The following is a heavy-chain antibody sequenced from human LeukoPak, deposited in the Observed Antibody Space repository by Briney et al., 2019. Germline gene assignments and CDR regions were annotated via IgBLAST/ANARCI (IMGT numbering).Heavy chain of an antibody. D-gene: IGHD3-22*01. CDR3: AKASYYYDSSGYYFDY. Sequence: GGSLRLSCAASGFTFSSYAMHWVRQAPGKGLEWVSGISWNSGSIGYADSVKGRFTISRDNAKNSLYLQMNSLRAEDTALYYCAKASYYYDSSGYYFDYWGQGTLVTVSS. V-gene: IGHV3-9*01. CDR1: GFTFSSYA. J-gene: IGHJ4*02. CDR2: ISWNSGSI.